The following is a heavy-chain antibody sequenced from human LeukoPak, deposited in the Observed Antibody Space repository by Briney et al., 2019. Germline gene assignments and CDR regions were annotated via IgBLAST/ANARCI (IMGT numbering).Heavy chain of an antibody. CDR2: IIPILGIA. J-gene: IGHJ4*02. CDR3: ARDGTSSSGWYNLPY. D-gene: IGHD6-19*01. CDR1: GGTFSSYA. V-gene: IGHV1-69*04. Sequence: SVKVSCKASGGTFSSYAISWVRQAPGQGLEWMGRIIPILGIANYAQKFQGRVTITADKSTSTAYMELSSLRSEDTAVYYCARDGTSSSGWYNLPYWGQGTLVTVSS.